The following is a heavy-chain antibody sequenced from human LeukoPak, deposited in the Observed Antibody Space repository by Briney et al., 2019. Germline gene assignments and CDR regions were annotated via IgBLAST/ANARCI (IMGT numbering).Heavy chain of an antibody. J-gene: IGHJ4*02. CDR3: VTYYYGSSAPKRNY. V-gene: IGHV4-39*07. D-gene: IGHD3-22*01. Sequence: SETLSLTCTVSGGSISSGGYYWSWIRQPPGKGLEWIGEISHSGSTTYNPSLRSRVTISGDTSKKQFSLKLSSVTAADTAVYYCVTYYYGSSAPKRNYWGQGILVTVSS. CDR1: GGSISSGGYY. CDR2: ISHSGST.